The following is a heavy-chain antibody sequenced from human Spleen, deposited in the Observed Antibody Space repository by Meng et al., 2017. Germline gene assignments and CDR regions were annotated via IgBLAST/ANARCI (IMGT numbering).Heavy chain of an antibody. CDR1: GASFSGYY. J-gene: IGHJ4*02. Sequence: GSAVVNLWLSLSLTWAVSGASFSGYYRSWIRQPPGKGLEWIGEINHSGSTNYYPSLKSLVTISVDTSKNHSSLKLSSVPAADTAVYYCARGPTAAAGYYFDYWGQGTLVTVSS. CDR3: ARGPTAAAGYYFDY. CDR2: INHSGST. D-gene: IGHD6-13*01. V-gene: IGHV4-34*01.